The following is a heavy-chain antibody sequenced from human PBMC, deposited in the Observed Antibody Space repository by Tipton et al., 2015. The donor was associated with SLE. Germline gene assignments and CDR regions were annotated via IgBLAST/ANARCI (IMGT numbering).Heavy chain of an antibody. CDR1: GFTFSSYG. D-gene: IGHD3-22*01. CDR2: ISYDGSNK. CDR3: ARDVGYDSSGYYYGYFQH. V-gene: IGHV3-30*03. J-gene: IGHJ1*01. Sequence: SLRLSCAASGFTFSSYGMHWVRQAPGKGLEWVAVISYDGSNKYYADSVKGRFTISRDNSKNTLYLQMNSLRAEDTAVYYCARDVGYDSSGYYYGYFQHWGQGTLVTVSS.